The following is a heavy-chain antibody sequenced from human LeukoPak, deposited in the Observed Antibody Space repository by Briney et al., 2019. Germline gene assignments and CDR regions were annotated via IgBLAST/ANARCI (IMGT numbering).Heavy chain of an antibody. D-gene: IGHD1-26*01. V-gene: IGHV4-59*12. J-gene: IGHJ4*02. CDR3: ARGVVGARFDY. CDR1: GGSISSYY. Sequence: SETLSLTCTVSGGSISSYYWSWIRQPPGKGLEWIGYIYHSGSTYYNPSLKGRVTISVDRSKNQFSLKLSSVTAADTAVYYCARGVVGARFDYWGQGTLVTVSS. CDR2: IYHSGST.